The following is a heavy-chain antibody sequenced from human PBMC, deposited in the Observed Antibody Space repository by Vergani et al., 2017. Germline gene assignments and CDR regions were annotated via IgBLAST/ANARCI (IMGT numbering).Heavy chain of an antibody. D-gene: IGHD1-7*01. CDR1: GLTLSSYG. Sequence: QVQILQSGGGVVQPGGSMRLSCSASGLTLSSYGVHWVRQAPGRGLESVTFTRPHEDGAFYSASVRGRFTVSRDNSKNTLYLEMNRLNVDDTAIYYCGKTQGTVVGTWWFDPWGQGTPVTVSS. V-gene: IGHV3-30*02. CDR2: TRPHEDGA. CDR3: GKTQGTVVGTWWFDP. J-gene: IGHJ5*02.